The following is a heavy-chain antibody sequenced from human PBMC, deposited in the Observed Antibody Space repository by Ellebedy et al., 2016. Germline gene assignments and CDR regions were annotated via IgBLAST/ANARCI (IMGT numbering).Heavy chain of an antibody. D-gene: IGHD3-22*01. V-gene: IGHV3-23*01. CDR1: GFTFSSYA. CDR2: ISGSGGST. Sequence: GESLKISXAASGFTFSSYAMSWVRQAPGKGLEWVSAISGSGGSTYYADSVKGRFTTSRDNSKNTLYLQMNSLRAEDTAVYYCAKDLIGLFSLDYWGQGTLVTVSS. CDR3: AKDLIGLFSLDY. J-gene: IGHJ4*02.